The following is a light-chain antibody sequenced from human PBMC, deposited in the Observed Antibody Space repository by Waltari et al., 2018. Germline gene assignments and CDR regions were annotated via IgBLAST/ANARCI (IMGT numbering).Light chain of an antibody. CDR3: QQDFATPFT. Sequence: DIQMTQSPSSLSAAVGDRVTVTCRASQGINKELSWYQQKPGRAPTLLIYASSNLQTGVSSRFSGSGSGTDFTLTTSSLQPEDVATYFCQQDFATPFTFGPGTKLDIK. J-gene: IGKJ3*01. CDR1: QGINKE. V-gene: IGKV1-27*01. CDR2: ASS.